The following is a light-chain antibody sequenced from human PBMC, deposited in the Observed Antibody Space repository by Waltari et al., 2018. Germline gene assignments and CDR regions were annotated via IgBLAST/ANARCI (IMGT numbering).Light chain of an antibody. CDR2: GAS. CDR1: QTVRTTY. Sequence: EIVLTQSPGTLSLSPGDSATLSCRASQTVRTTYLAWYQQKPRQAPTLLIYGASSRATGIPDRFSGSGSGTDFSLTISSLEPEDFAVYYCQQYDISPLTFGGGTKVEIK. CDR3: QQYDISPLT. J-gene: IGKJ4*01. V-gene: IGKV3-20*01.